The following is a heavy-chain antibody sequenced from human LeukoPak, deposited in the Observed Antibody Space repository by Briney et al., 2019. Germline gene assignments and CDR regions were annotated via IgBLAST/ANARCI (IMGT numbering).Heavy chain of an antibody. D-gene: IGHD5-18*01. J-gene: IGHJ3*02. CDR2: IYYSGST. V-gene: IGHV4-59*08. Sequence: SETLSLTCTVSGGPISTYYWNWIRKPPGKGLEWIGYIYYSGSTNYNPSVKIRVTISVDTSKNQFSLKLSSVTAADTAVFYCARQPAYSYAIDAFDIWGQGTMVTVS. CDR1: GGPISTYY. CDR3: ARQPAYSYAIDAFDI.